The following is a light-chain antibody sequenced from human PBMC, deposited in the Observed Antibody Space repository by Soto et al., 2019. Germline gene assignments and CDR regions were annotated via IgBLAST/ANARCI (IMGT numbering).Light chain of an antibody. J-gene: IGKJ3*01. CDR2: AAS. V-gene: IGKV1-39*01. CDR1: QSITNY. Sequence: DIQMTQSPSSLSASVGDRVTITCRASQSITNYLNWYQHKPGKAPKLLVYAASSLQSGVPSRFSGSGSGTDFTLTISRLQPEDFATYFWQQSHNMPFTFGPGTKVDIK. CDR3: QQSHNMPFT.